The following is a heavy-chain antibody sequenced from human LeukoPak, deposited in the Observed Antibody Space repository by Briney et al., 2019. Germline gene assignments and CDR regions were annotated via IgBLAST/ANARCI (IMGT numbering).Heavy chain of an antibody. CDR3: ARGGAAARPLDP. V-gene: IGHV4-31*03. Sequence: SQTLSLTCTVSGGSISSGGYYWSWIRQHPGKGLGWIGYIYYSGSTYYNPSLKSRVTISVDTSKNQFSLKLSSVTAADTAVYYCARGGAAARPLDPWGQGTLVTVSS. CDR1: GGSISSGGYY. J-gene: IGHJ5*02. D-gene: IGHD6-6*01. CDR2: IYYSGST.